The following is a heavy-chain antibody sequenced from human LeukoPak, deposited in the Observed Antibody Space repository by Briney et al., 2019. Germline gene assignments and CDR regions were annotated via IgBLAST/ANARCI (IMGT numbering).Heavy chain of an antibody. CDR2: ISGSGGST. J-gene: IGHJ4*02. V-gene: IGHV3-23*01. CDR3: AKEGSSGWY. Sequence: GGSLRLSCAASGFTFSSYAMSWVRQPPGKGLEWVSAISGSGGSTLYADSVKGRFTISRDNSKNTLYLQVNSLRAEDTALYYCAKEGSSGWYWGQGTLVTVSS. CDR1: GFTFSSYA. D-gene: IGHD6-19*01.